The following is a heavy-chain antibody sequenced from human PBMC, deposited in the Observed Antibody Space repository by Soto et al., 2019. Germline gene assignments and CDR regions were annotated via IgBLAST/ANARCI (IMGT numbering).Heavy chain of an antibody. CDR3: ARVYSGSYSDS. Sequence: QVQLQESGPGLVKPSGTLSLTCAVSGGSISSNNWWSWVRQPPGKGLEWIGEIFHCGSTHYSPSLKSRVTISVDKSKNHFSLNLTSVTAADTAVYDCARVYSGSYSDSWGQGTLVTVSS. CDR1: GGSISSNNW. D-gene: IGHD1-26*01. V-gene: IGHV4-4*02. J-gene: IGHJ4*02. CDR2: IFHCGST.